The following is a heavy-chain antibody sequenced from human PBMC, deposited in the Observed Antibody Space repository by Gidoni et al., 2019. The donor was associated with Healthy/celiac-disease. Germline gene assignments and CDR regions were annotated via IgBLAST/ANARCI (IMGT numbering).Heavy chain of an antibody. D-gene: IGHD2-2*02. CDR1: AGPFSSYT. Sequence: QVQLLHSGAEVKKPGSSVKVSCKASAGPFSSYTISWVRQAPGQGLEWMGRSIPIRGIANDEKKFQGRVTITAEKTKSTAYMELSRLRSEDTAVYYCARGGYCSSTSGYSAEYFQHWGQGTLVTVSS. CDR2: SIPIRGIA. V-gene: IGHV1-69*02. J-gene: IGHJ1*01. CDR3: ARGGYCSSTSGYSAEYFQH.